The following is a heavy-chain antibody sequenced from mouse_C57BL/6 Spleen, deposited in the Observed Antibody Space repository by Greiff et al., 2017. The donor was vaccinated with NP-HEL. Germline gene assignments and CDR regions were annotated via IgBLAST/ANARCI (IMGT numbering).Heavy chain of an antibody. D-gene: IGHD2-1*01. CDR2: IYPGDGDT. J-gene: IGHJ3*01. V-gene: IGHV1-80*01. CDR3: ARSNYGNYVFAY. CDR1: GYAFSSYW. Sequence: QVQLKQSGAELVKPGASVKISCKASGYAFSSYWMNWVKQRPGKGLEWIGQIYPGDGDTNYNGKFKGKATLTADKSSSTAYMQLSSLTSEDSAVYFCARSNYGNYVFAYWGQGTLVTVSA.